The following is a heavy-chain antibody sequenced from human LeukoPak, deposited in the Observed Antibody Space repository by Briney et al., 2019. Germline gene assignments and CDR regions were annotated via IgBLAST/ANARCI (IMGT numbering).Heavy chain of an antibody. CDR2: ISSSGSTI. D-gene: IGHD1-1*01. V-gene: IGHV3-11*01. CDR1: GFTVSSNY. CDR3: ARGKLAPDY. J-gene: IGHJ4*02. Sequence: GGSLRLSCAASGFTVSSNYMSWVRQAPGKGLEWVSYISSSGSTIYYADSVKGRFTISRDNAKSSLYLQMNSLRAEDTAVYYCARGKLAPDYWGQGTLVTVSS.